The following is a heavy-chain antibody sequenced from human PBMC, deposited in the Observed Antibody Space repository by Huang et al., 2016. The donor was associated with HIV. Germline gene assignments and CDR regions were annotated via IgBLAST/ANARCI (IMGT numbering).Heavy chain of an antibody. J-gene: IGHJ3*01. CDR3: ATNGYSSSWGDPFDF. D-gene: IGHD6-13*01. CDR2: INKDGSEK. CDR1: GFTFTSYW. Sequence: EVQLVESGGGLVQPGGSLRLSCAASGFTFTSYWMSWVRQAPGKGLEWVANINKDGSEKYYVDSVKGRITISRDNAKNSLDLQMNSLRVEDTAVYYCATNGYSSSWGDPFDFWGQGTMVTVSS. V-gene: IGHV3-7*01.